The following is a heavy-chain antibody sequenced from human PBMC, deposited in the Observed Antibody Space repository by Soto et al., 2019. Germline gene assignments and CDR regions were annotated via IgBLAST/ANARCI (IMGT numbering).Heavy chain of an antibody. CDR3: ARVRRFLEWFGPLEY. Sequence: PSETLSLTCAVYGGSFSGYYWSWIRQPPGKGLEWIGEINHSGSTNYNPSLKSRVTISVDTSKNQFSLKLRSVTAADTAVYYCARVRRFLEWFGPLEYWGRGTLVTVS. D-gene: IGHD3-3*01. J-gene: IGHJ4*02. V-gene: IGHV4-34*01. CDR2: INHSGST. CDR1: GGSFSGYY.